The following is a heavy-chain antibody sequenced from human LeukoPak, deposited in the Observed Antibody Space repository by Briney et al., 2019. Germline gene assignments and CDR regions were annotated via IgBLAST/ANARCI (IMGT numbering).Heavy chain of an antibody. J-gene: IGHJ5*01. V-gene: IGHV4-59*11. D-gene: IGHD5-24*01. CDR3: ARDLDVYNWFDS. CDR1: GGSISTHY. CDR2: ISYSGYT. Sequence: SETLSLTCTVSGGSISTHYWNWIRQPPGRGLEWIAYISYSGYTNYNPSLKGRVIISLDTSKNQFSLNLSSVTAADTAVYYCARDLDVYNWFDSWGQATLVTV.